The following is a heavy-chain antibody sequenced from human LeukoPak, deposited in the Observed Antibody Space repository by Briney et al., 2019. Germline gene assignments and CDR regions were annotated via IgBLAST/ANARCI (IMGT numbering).Heavy chain of an antibody. Sequence: SGTLSFTCTVSGGSISSSSYYWGWIRQPPGKGLAWIGNIFYSGSTYYNPSLKSRVTISVDTSRSQFSLKLNSVTAADTAVYYCARLWFGAYYFDYWGQGTLVTVSS. J-gene: IGHJ4*02. CDR2: IFYSGST. V-gene: IGHV4-39*01. D-gene: IGHD3-10*01. CDR1: GGSISSSSYY. CDR3: ARLWFGAYYFDY.